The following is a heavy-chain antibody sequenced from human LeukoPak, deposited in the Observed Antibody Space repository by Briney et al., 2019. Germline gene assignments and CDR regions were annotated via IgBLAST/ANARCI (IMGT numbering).Heavy chain of an antibody. Sequence: PGGSLRLSCAASGFTFGSYEMNWVRQAPGKGLEWVSYISSSGSTIYYADSVKGRFTISRDNAKNSLYLQMNSLRAEDTAVYYCARVTYYYDSSGYWGHDAFDIWGQGTMVTVSS. J-gene: IGHJ3*02. CDR2: ISSSGSTI. V-gene: IGHV3-48*03. CDR1: GFTFGSYE. CDR3: ARVTYYYDSSGYWGHDAFDI. D-gene: IGHD3-22*01.